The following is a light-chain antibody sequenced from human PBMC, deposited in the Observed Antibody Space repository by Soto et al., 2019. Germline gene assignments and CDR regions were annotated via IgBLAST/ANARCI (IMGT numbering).Light chain of an antibody. CDR3: QQYHSSPRT. J-gene: IGKJ1*01. CDR2: HTS. Sequence: ETVLTQSPGTLSLSPGERATLSCRASQSVGGSSLAWYQQRPGQAPRLLIYHTSNRATGIPDRFSGSGSGTDFTLTISRLEPEDFAGYYCQQYHSSPRTFGQGTKVDIK. V-gene: IGKV3-20*01. CDR1: QSVGGSS.